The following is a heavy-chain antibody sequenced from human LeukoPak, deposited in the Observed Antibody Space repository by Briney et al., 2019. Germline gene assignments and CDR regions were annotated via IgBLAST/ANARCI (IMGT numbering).Heavy chain of an antibody. CDR1: GFTFSSYW. D-gene: IGHD1-26*01. J-gene: IGHJ6*03. CDR3: ARERGILGARELVYYYYMDV. Sequence: PGGSLRLSCAASGFTFSSYWMHWVRQAPGKGLVWVSRINGDGSSTSYADSVKGRFTISRDNAKNTLYLQMNTLRAEDTAVYYCARERGILGARELVYYYYMDVWGKGTTVTVSS. V-gene: IGHV3-74*01. CDR2: INGDGSST.